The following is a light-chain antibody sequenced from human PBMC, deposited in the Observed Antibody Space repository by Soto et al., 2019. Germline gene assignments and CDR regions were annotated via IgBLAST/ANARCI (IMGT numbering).Light chain of an antibody. J-gene: IGKJ5*01. Sequence: EIVLTQSPGTLSLSPGERATLSFRSSQSVSSSYLAWYQQKPGQAPRLLIYGASSRATGIPDRFSGSGSGTDFTLTISRLEPEDFAVYYCQQYGSLPITFGRGTRLEIK. CDR3: QQYGSLPIT. CDR2: GAS. V-gene: IGKV3-20*01. CDR1: QSVSSSY.